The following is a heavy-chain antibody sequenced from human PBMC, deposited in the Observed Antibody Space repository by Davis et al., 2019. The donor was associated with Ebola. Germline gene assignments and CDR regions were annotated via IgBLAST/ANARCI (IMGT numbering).Heavy chain of an antibody. J-gene: IGHJ2*01. D-gene: IGHD4-17*01. V-gene: IGHV3-66*04. CDR1: GFSVSDKY. Sequence: GGSLRLSCAASGFSVSDKYMSCVRQAPGKGLEWVSVIYRDGRMYHADSVKDRFTISRDNSKNTVYLQISSLGAEDTAMYHCTRHVPGDFWYFDLWGRGTLVTVSS. CDR2: IYRDGRM. CDR3: TRHVPGDFWYFDL.